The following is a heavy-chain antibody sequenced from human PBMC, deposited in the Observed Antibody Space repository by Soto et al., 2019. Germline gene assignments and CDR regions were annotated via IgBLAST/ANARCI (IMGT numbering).Heavy chain of an antibody. CDR2: IYPGDSAT. J-gene: IGHJ4*02. D-gene: IGHD3-9*01. CDR1: XYXXXXXX. CDR3: ARLESDWLFPHFDY. V-gene: IGHV5-51*01. Sequence: GESLXISXXGSXYXXXXXXXXXXXQXXGKXXXWMGLIYPGDSATRHSPSFQGQVTISADKSISTAYLQWSSLKASDTAMYYCARLESDWLFPHFDYWGQGTLVTVSS.